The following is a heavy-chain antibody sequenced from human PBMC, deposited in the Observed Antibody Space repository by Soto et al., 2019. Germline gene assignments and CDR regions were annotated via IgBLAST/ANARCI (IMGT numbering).Heavy chain of an antibody. CDR1: GFTFTDHW. CDR3: AFGNLSYYFDY. V-gene: IGHV3-7*01. CDR2: LNQDGSEK. Sequence: GGSLRLSCAASGFTFTDHWMSWVRQAPGKGLEWVANLNQDGSEKNCVDSVKGRFTISRDNAKNSVYLQMNSLRAEDTAVYHCAFGNLSYYFDYWGQGTPVTVSS. J-gene: IGHJ4*02. D-gene: IGHD3-16*01.